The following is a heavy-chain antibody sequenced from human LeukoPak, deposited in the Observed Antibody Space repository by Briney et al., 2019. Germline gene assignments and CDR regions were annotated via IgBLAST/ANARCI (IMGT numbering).Heavy chain of an antibody. J-gene: IGHJ4*02. D-gene: IGHD3-22*01. CDR2: ISYDGSNK. V-gene: IGHV3-30-3*01. CDR1: GFTFSGYP. Sequence: GGSLRLSCAASGFTFSGYPIHWVRQAPGKGLEWVAVISYDGSNKYYADSVKGRFTISRDNAKNSLYLQMNSLRAEDTAVYYCARVREYYDSGGPIDYWGQGTLVTVSS. CDR3: ARVREYYDSGGPIDY.